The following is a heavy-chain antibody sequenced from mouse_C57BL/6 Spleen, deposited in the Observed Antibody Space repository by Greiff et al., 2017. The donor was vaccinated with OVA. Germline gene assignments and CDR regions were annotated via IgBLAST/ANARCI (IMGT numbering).Heavy chain of an antibody. V-gene: IGHV1-50*01. D-gene: IGHD3-2*02. CDR3: ARGNRQLRAMDY. CDR1: GYTFPSYW. Sequence: QVQLQQPGAELVKPGASVKLSCKASGYTFPSYWMQWVKPRPGQGLEWIGEIDPSDSYTNNNQKFKGKATLTVDTSSSTAYMQLSSLTSEDSAVYYCARGNRQLRAMDYWGQGTSVTVSS. CDR2: IDPSDSYT. J-gene: IGHJ4*01.